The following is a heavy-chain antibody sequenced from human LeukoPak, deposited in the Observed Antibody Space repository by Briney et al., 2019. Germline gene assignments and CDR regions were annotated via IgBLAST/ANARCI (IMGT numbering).Heavy chain of an antibody. CDR2: IIPIFGTA. Sequence: GASVKVSCKASGGTFSNYAISWVRQAPGQGLEWMGGIIPIFGTANYTQNFQGRVTITADESTSTAYMELSSLRSEDTAVYYCAKGNSYGRPSIWGQGTMVTVSS. CDR1: GGTFSNYA. V-gene: IGHV1-69*01. D-gene: IGHD5-18*01. J-gene: IGHJ3*02. CDR3: AKGNSYGRPSI.